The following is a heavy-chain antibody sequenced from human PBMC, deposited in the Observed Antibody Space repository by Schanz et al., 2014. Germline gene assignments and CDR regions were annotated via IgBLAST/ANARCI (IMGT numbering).Heavy chain of an antibody. CDR3: AKFKSAPTVTTLDY. CDR1: GFTFSSYT. D-gene: IGHD4-17*01. J-gene: IGHJ4*02. Sequence: EVQLVESGGGLVKPGDSLRLSCAASGFTFSSYTMKWVRQAPGKGLEWVSAISGSGGSTYFADFVKGRFTISRDNSKNTLYLQMNSLRAEDTAAYYCAKFKSAPTVTTLDYWGQGTLVTVSS. CDR2: ISGSGGST. V-gene: IGHV3-23*04.